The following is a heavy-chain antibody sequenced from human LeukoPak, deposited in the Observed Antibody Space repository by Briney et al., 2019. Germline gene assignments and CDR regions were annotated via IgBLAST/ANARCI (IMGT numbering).Heavy chain of an antibody. CDR2: IKQDGSEK. CDR3: ARDAGLVPYYYYYMDV. CDR1: GFTFSSYW. J-gene: IGHJ6*03. Sequence: GGSLRLSCAASGFTFSSYWMSWVRQAPGKGLEWVANIKQDGSEKYYVDSVKGRFTISIDNAKNSLYLQMNSLRAEDTAVYYCARDAGLVPYYYYYMDVWGKGTTVTVSS. D-gene: IGHD1-14*01. V-gene: IGHV3-7*01.